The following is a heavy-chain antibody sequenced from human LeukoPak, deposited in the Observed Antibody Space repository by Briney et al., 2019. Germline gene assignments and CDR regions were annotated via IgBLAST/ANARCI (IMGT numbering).Heavy chain of an antibody. J-gene: IGHJ5*02. Sequence: PSETLSLTCTVSGGSISSSSYYWGWIRQPPGKGLEWIGSIYYSGSTYYSPSLKSRVTISVDTSKNQFSLKLSSVTAADTAVYYCARVPFSYSSGSTWFDPWGQGTLVTVSS. V-gene: IGHV4-39*07. CDR2: IYYSGST. CDR1: GGSISSSSYY. CDR3: ARVPFSYSSGSTWFDP. D-gene: IGHD6-19*01.